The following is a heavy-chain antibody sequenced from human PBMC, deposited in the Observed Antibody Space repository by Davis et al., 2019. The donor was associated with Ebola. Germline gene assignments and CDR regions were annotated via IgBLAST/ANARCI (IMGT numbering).Heavy chain of an antibody. CDR2: IYHSGST. V-gene: IGHV4-4*02. D-gene: IGHD4/OR15-4a*01. CDR1: GGSISSTNL. J-gene: IGHJ4*02. Sequence: MPSETLSLTCAVSGGSISSTNLWTWVRQPPGKGLEWIGEIYHSGSTNYNPSLKSRVTISVDKSKNQFSLKLSSVTAADTAVYYCARSYGAAPFDYWGQGTLVTVSS. CDR3: ARSYGAAPFDY.